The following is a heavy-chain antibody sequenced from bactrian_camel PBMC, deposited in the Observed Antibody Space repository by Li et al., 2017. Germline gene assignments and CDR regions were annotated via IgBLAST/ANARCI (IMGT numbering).Heavy chain of an antibody. J-gene: IGHJ4*01. V-gene: IGHV3S6*01. CDR3: AADDLSGYCYTAFDRWGASYNY. CDR1: GKNYFTYC. Sequence: HVQLVESGGDSVQAGGSLRLSCIASGKNYFTYCLGWFRQAPGKKTEGIAEIDKNGSTRYAASVKGRFTISQDTARNTLSLQMNSLSPDDTAMYYCAADDLSGYCYTAFDRWGASYNYWGQGTQVTVS. CDR2: IDKNGST. D-gene: IGHD2*01.